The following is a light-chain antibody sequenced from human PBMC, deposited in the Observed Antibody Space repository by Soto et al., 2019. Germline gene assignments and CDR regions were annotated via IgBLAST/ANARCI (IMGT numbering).Light chain of an antibody. CDR1: QDIATY. J-gene: IGKJ1*01. Sequence: DIQMTQSPSSLSASVGNRVTITCQASQDIATYLNWYQQKPGKAPNLLIYDASNLETGVPSRFSGGGSGTHFTFTISNLQPEDFAIYYCQQYNIWTWTFGQGTKVDIK. V-gene: IGKV1-33*01. CDR2: DAS. CDR3: QQYNIWTWT.